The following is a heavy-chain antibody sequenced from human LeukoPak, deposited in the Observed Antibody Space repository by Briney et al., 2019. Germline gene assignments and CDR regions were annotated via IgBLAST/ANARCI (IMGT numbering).Heavy chain of an antibody. J-gene: IGHJ4*02. D-gene: IGHD3-22*01. CDR2: ISGSGGST. Sequence: GGSLRLSCAASGFTFSTYAMSWVRQAPGKGLEWVSVISGSGGSTYYADSVKGRFTISRDNSRTKLYLQMNSLRAEDTAAYYCAKRGYDSSGYYGYFDHWGQGTLVTVSS. CDR1: GFTFSTYA. V-gene: IGHV3-23*01. CDR3: AKRGYDSSGYYGYFDH.